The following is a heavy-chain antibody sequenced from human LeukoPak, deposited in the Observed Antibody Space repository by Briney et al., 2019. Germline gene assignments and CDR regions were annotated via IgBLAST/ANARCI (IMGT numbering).Heavy chain of an antibody. CDR3: ARVFSYTSSYLGYYYGMDV. CDR2: IYDSGST. Sequence: PSETLSLTCTVSGGSISSYYCSWIRQPPGKGLEWIGYIYDSGSTNYNPSLKSRVSISIDRSKSQFSLKLTSVTAADTAVYYCARVFSYTSSYLGYYYGMDVWGQGTTVTVSS. V-gene: IGHV4-59*01. D-gene: IGHD1-26*01. CDR1: GGSISSYY. J-gene: IGHJ6*02.